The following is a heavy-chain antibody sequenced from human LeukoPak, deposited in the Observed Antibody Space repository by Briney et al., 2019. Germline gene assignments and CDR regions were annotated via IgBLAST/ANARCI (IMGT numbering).Heavy chain of an antibody. Sequence: SVKVSCKASGFTFTSSAMQWERQARGQRLEWMGWISAYNGNTNYAQKLQGRVTMTTDTSTSTAYMELRSLRSDDTAVYYCARAPRVWGSYRPLDYWGQGTLVTVSS. CDR1: GFTFTSSA. V-gene: IGHV1-18*01. CDR2: ISAYNGNT. CDR3: ARAPRVWGSYRPLDY. J-gene: IGHJ4*02. D-gene: IGHD3-16*02.